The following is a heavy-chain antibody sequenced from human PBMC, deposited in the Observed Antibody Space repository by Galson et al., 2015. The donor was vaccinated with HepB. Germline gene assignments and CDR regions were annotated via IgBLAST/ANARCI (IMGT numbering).Heavy chain of an antibody. Sequence: SLRLSCAASGFTFSSYAMSWVRQAPGKGLEWVSAISGSGGSTYYADSVKGRFTISRDNSKNTLYLQMNSLRAEDTAVYYCAKDLFRYYDDGLDWYFDLWGRGTLVTVPS. CDR3: AKDLFRYYDDGLDWYFDL. J-gene: IGHJ2*01. D-gene: IGHD3-22*01. CDR2: ISGSGGST. CDR1: GFTFSSYA. V-gene: IGHV3-23*01.